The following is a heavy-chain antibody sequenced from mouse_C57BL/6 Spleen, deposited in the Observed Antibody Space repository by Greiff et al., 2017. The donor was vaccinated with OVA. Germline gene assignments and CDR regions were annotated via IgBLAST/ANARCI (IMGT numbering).Heavy chain of an antibody. CDR1: GYAFSSSW. Sequence: QVQLQQSGPELVKPGASVKISCKASGYAFSSSWMNWVKQRPGKGLEWIGRIYPGDGDTNYNGKFKGQATLSADKASSTAYMQLSSLTSEDSAVYYYTRGWKYYYAMDYWGQGTSVTVSS. D-gene: IGHD1-1*02. V-gene: IGHV1-82*01. J-gene: IGHJ4*01. CDR2: IYPGDGDT. CDR3: TRGWKYYYAMDY.